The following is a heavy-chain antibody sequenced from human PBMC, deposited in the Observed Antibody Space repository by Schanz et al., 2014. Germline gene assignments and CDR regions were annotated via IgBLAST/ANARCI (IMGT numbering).Heavy chain of an antibody. J-gene: IGHJ4*02. CDR3: ARDFHGYGPHLDY. CDR2: LWHDGSKK. CDR1: GFSFTTYA. Sequence: VQLVESGGGVVQPGRSLRLSCASSGFSFTTYAMSWVRQAPGKGLEWVAILWHDGSKKYYADSVKGRFTVSRDNSKNTLYLQLNSLRAEDTAVYYCARDFHGYGPHLDYWGQGSLVTVSS. V-gene: IGHV3-33*08. D-gene: IGHD5-12*01.